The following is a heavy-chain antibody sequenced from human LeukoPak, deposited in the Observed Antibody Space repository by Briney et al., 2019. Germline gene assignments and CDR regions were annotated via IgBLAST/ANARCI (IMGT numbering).Heavy chain of an antibody. CDR2: IYYSGST. V-gene: IGHV4-59*01. D-gene: IGHD6-19*01. Sequence: PSETLSLTCTVSGGSISSYYWSWIRQPPGKGLEWIGYIYYSGSTNYNPSLKSRVTISVDTSKNQFSLKLSSVTAADTAVYYCARALRIAVGRWYWFDPWGQGTLVTVSS. CDR3: ARALRIAVGRWYWFDP. J-gene: IGHJ5*02. CDR1: GGSISSYY.